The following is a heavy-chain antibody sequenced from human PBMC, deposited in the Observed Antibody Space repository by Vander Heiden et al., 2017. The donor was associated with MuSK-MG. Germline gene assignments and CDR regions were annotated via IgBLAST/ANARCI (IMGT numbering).Heavy chain of an antibody. CDR2: ISYDGSNK. CDR3: ARVALGTMVRGVTGAFDI. Sequence: QVQLVESGGGVVQPGRSLRLSCAASGFTSSSYAMQWVRQAPGKGLEWVAVISYDGSNKYYADSVKGRFTISRDNSKNTLYLQMNSLRAEETAVYYCARVALGTMVRGVTGAFDIWGQGTMVTVSS. D-gene: IGHD3-10*01. V-gene: IGHV3-30-3*01. CDR1: GFTSSSYA. J-gene: IGHJ3*02.